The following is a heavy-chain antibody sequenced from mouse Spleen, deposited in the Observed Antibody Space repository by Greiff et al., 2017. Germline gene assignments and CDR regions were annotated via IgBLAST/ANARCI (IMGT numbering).Heavy chain of an antibody. CDR3: TGNSDYDFDY. CDR1: GYTFTDYE. D-gene: IGHD2-4*01. CDR2: IDPETGGT. Sequence: VQLQQSGAELVRPGASVTLSCKASGYTFTDYEMHWVKQTPVHGLEWIGAIDPETGGTAYNQKFKGKAILTADKSSSTAYMELRSLTSEDSAVYYCTGNSDYDFDYWGQGTTLTVSS. J-gene: IGHJ2*01. V-gene: IGHV1-15*01.